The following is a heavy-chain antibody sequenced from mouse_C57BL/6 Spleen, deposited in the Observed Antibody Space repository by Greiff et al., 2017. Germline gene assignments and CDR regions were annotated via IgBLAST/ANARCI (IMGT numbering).Heavy chain of an antibody. CDR2: IDPEDGDT. J-gene: IGHJ1*03. Sequence: EVKLVESGAELVRPGASVKLSCTASGFNIKDYYMHWVKQRPEQGLEWIGRIDPEDGDTEYAPKFQGKATMTADTSSNTAYLQLSSLTSEDTAVYYCTTDYYYGSSYHWYFDVWGTGTTVTVSS. V-gene: IGHV14-1*01. CDR1: GFNIKDYY. CDR3: TTDYYYGSSYHWYFDV. D-gene: IGHD1-1*01.